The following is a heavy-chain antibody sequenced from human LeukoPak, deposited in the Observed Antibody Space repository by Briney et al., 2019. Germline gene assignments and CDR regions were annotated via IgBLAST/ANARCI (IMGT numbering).Heavy chain of an antibody. J-gene: IGHJ5*02. Sequence: ASVKVSCKATGYTFTGYYMHWVRQAPGQGLEWMGWINPNSGGTNYAQKFQGRVTMTRDTSISTAYMELSRLRSDDTAVYYCARPLDTIFGVVTWFGPWGQGTLVTVSS. CDR1: GYTFTGYY. CDR3: ARPLDTIFGVVTWFGP. V-gene: IGHV1-2*02. CDR2: INPNSGGT. D-gene: IGHD3-3*01.